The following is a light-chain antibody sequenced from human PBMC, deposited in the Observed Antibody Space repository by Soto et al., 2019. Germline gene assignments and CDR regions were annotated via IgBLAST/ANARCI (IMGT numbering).Light chain of an antibody. Sequence: QSALTQPPSASGSPGQSVTISCTGTSRDVGGYDSVSWYRQYPGKAPKLIIYEVTKRPSGVPHRFSGSKSGNRASLTVSGLQADDEGDYYCSSYAGDNNVMFGGGTKVTVL. V-gene: IGLV2-8*01. CDR2: EVT. CDR3: SSYAGDNNVM. CDR1: SRDVGGYDS. J-gene: IGLJ3*02.